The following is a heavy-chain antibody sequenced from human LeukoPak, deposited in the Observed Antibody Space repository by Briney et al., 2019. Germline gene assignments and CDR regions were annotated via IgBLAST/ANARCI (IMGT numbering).Heavy chain of an antibody. CDR1: GGSISSYY. D-gene: IGHD6-13*01. J-gene: IGHJ4*02. CDR3: ARVAAYYYFDY. Sequence: ASETLSLTCTVSGGSISSYYWSWIRQPPGKGLEWIGCIYYSGSTNYNPSLKSRVTISVDTSKNQFSLKLSSVTAADTAVYYCARVAAYYYFDYWGQGTLVTVSS. CDR2: IYYSGST. V-gene: IGHV4-59*08.